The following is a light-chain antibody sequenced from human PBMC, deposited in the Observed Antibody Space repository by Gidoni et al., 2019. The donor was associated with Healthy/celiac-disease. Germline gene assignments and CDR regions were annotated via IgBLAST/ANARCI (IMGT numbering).Light chain of an antibody. Sequence: DIQMTQSRSSLSASGGDRVTITCRASQSISSYLNWYQQKPGKAPKLLIYAASSLQSGVPSRFSGSGSGTDFTLTISSLQPEDFATYYCQQSYSTPWTFGQGTKVEIK. CDR3: QQSYSTPWT. CDR1: QSISSY. V-gene: IGKV1-39*01. J-gene: IGKJ1*01. CDR2: AAS.